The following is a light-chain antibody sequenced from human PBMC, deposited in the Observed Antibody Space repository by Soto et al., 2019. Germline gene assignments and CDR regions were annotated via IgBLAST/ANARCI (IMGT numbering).Light chain of an antibody. CDR3: QKYNSYLIT. CDR1: KSFLYSSNNKNY. Sequence: DIVMTQSPDSLALSLGERATINCKSSKSFLYSSNNKNYLAWYQQKTGQPPKMXIYWESTRESGVPDRLSGSGSGTHLNLTISRLQPEDFATYYCQKYNSYLITFGQGTRLEIK. CDR2: WES. J-gene: IGKJ5*01. V-gene: IGKV4-1*01.